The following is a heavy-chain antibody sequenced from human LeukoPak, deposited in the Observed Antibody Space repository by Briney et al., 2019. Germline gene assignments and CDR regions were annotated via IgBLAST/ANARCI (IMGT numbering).Heavy chain of an antibody. CDR3: ARGTLNIPGEHGAFDY. V-gene: IGHV3-21*01. Sequence: GGSLRLSCAASGFTFSSYSMNWVRQAPGKGLEWVSSISTSSSYIHYADSVKGRFTISRDNTKNSLYLQMNSLRAEDTAVYYCARGTLNIPGEHGAFDYWGQGTLVTVSS. CDR1: GFTFSSYS. CDR2: ISTSSSYI. J-gene: IGHJ4*02. D-gene: IGHD1-14*01.